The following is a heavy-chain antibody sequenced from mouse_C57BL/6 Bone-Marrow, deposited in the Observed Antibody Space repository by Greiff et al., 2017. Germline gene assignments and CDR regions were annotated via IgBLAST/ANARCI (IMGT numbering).Heavy chain of an antibody. V-gene: IGHV1-81*01. Sequence: QVQLQQSGAELAKPGASVKLSCKASGYTFTSYGMSWVRQRTGQGLEWIGEISTSSSNTYYTEKLKGKATMTEDKSSSTAYMELRRLTSEDTAVYYCARLEEYYVDFDYWGQGTTLTVSS. D-gene: IGHD1-1*01. J-gene: IGHJ2*01. CDR2: ISTSSSNT. CDR1: GYTFTSYG. CDR3: ARLEEYYVDFDY.